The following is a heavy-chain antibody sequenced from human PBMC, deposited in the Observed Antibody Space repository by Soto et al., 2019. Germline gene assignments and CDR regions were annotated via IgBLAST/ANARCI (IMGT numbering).Heavy chain of an antibody. V-gene: IGHV1-18*01. CDR1: GYTFTSYG. CDR3: ARGLYYDFWSGYYNYYYYGMDV. J-gene: IGHJ6*02. Sequence: ASVKVSCKASGYTFTSYGISWVRQAPGQGLEWMGWISAYNGNTNYAQKLQGRVTMTTDTSTSTAYMELRSLRSDDTAVYYCARGLYYDFWSGYYNYYYYGMDVWGQGTTVT. CDR2: ISAYNGNT. D-gene: IGHD3-3*01.